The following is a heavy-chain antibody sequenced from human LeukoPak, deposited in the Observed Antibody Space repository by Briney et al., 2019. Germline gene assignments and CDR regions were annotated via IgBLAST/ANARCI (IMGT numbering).Heavy chain of an antibody. Sequence: SETLSLTCAVYGGSFSGYYWSWIRQPPGKGLEWIGEINHSGSTNYNPSLKSRVTISIDTSKNQFSLKLSSVTAADTAVYYCARDHTPPPVVPAAMEAVYYYGMDVWGQGTTVTVSS. J-gene: IGHJ6*02. CDR2: INHSGST. V-gene: IGHV4-34*01. CDR1: GGSFSGYY. D-gene: IGHD2-2*01. CDR3: ARDHTPPPVVPAAMEAVYYYGMDV.